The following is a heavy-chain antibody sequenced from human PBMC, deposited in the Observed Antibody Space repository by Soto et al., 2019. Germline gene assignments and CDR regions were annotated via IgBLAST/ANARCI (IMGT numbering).Heavy chain of an antibody. D-gene: IGHD3-16*01. V-gene: IGHV5-51*01. Sequence: GESLKISCKGSGYSFSTHWVGWVRQTPGKGLEWMGIIYPGDSDARYSPSFKGQVTISVDESITTAFLQWSSLKASDTAMYYCARSQFDYVWGTSGFFDSWGQGTLVTVSS. CDR2: IYPGDSDA. CDR1: GYSFSTHW. CDR3: ARSQFDYVWGTSGFFDS. J-gene: IGHJ4*02.